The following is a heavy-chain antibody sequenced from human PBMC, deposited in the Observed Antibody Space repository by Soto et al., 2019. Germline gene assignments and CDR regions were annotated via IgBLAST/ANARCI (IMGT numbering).Heavy chain of an antibody. CDR3: AREVAGYTSGWYYFDY. J-gene: IGHJ4*02. V-gene: IGHV3-21*01. CDR1: GFIFSTYS. CDR2: ISVSSNYI. Sequence: SLRLSCAASGFIFSTYSMNWVRQAPGKGLEWVSIISVSSNYIYYADSVKGRFTIARDNAKNSVYLQMNSLRAEDSAVYFCAREVAGYTSGWYYFDYWGQGALVTVSS. D-gene: IGHD6-19*01.